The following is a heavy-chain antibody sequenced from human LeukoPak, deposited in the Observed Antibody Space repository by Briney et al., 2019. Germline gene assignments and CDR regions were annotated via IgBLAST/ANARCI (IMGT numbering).Heavy chain of an antibody. CDR2: IYPGDSDT. CDR1: GYSFTSYW. D-gene: IGHD6-13*01. V-gene: IGHV5-51*01. CDR3: ARLSGSWHIDY. Sequence: GESLKISCQGSGYSFTSYWIGWVRQVPGKGLEWMGSIYPGDSDTRYSPSFQGQVTISANKSISTAYLQWSSLKASDTAMYYCARLSGSWHIDYWGQGTLVTVSS. J-gene: IGHJ4*02.